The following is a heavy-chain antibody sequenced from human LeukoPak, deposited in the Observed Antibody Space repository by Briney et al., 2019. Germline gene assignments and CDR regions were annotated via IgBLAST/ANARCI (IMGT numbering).Heavy chain of an antibody. CDR1: GFTFSNAW. V-gene: IGHV3-15*01. CDR2: IKSKTDGGTT. D-gene: IGHD3-10*01. CDR3: TTDRYGSGSYGDYYYYYYGMDV. Sequence: GGSLRLSCAASGFTFSNAWMSWVRQAPGKGLEWVGRIKSKTDGGTTDYAAPVKGRFTISRDDSKNTLYLQMNSLKTEDTAVYYCTTDRYGSGSYGDYYYYYYGMDVWGQGTTVTVSS. J-gene: IGHJ6*02.